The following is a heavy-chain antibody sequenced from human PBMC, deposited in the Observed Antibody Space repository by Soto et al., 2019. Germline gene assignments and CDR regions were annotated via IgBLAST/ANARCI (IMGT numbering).Heavy chain of an antibody. J-gene: IGHJ4*02. CDR2: ISTYSGNP. V-gene: IGHV1-18*01. CDR1: GYAFSGYS. Sequence: ASVQVSCKTSGYAFSGYSVNWVRQAPGQGLECMAWISTYSGNPHYSERIQGRVTVTLDKSARTAFMEMWGLTSDDTGVYCCARDNGYFDHWGQGAIVTVSS. CDR3: ARDNGYFDH. D-gene: IGHD2-8*01.